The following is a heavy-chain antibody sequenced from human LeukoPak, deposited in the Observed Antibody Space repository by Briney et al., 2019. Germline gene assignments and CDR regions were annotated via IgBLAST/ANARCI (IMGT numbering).Heavy chain of an antibody. CDR1: GYSFTSYG. Sequence: AASVTVSFTASGYSFTSYGFSWVRQTPGQGLEWMGWISAYTGDTKNAQKVQGRVTMTTDTSTSTAYMELRSLRSDDTAVYYCARDSVRNTSSENYGMDVGGQGTSFTVS. D-gene: IGHD4-11*01. V-gene: IGHV1-18*01. J-gene: IGHJ6*02. CDR3: ARDSVRNTSSENYGMDV. CDR2: ISAYTGDT.